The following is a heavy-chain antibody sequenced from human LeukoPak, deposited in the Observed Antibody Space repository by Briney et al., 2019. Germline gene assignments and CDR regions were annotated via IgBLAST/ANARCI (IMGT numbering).Heavy chain of an antibody. D-gene: IGHD2-21*01. V-gene: IGHV3-23*01. Sequence: GGSLRLSCGDFGLTFGSYGIGWVRQAPGKGLEWVSSITSSGTANYADSVKDRFLISRDNSKDTLFLQMNSLRVEDTAVYYCANTGSYSVYWGQGTLVTVSS. CDR2: ITSSGTA. CDR3: ANTGSYSVY. CDR1: GLTFGSYG. J-gene: IGHJ4*02.